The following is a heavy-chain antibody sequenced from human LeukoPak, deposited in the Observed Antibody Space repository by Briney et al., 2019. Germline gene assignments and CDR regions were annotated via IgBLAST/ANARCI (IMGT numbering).Heavy chain of an antibody. J-gene: IGHJ4*02. CDR1: GYSISSGYY. D-gene: IGHD3-22*01. CDR3: GRSGWHYYDSSLNYYFDY. CDR2: IYHTGST. V-gene: IGHV4-38-2*01. Sequence: PSETLSLTCAVSGYSISSGYYWCWIRQPPGKVLECIGSIYHTGSTYYNPSLKIRVTISVDTSKNQLSLKLSFVTAADTAVYYCGRSGWHYYDSSLNYYFDYWGQGTLVTVSS.